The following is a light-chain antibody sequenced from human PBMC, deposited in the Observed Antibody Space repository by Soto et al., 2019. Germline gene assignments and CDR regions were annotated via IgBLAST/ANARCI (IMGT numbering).Light chain of an antibody. CDR2: LEGSGSY. V-gene: IGLV4-60*02. Sequence: QPVLTQSSSASASLGSSVKLTCTLSSGHSSYIIAWHQQQPRKAPRYLMKLEGSGSYNKGSGVPDRFSGSSSGADRYLTISNLQFEDEADYYCETWDSNTRVFGGGTKVTVL. J-gene: IGLJ2*01. CDR1: SGHSSYI. CDR3: ETWDSNTRV.